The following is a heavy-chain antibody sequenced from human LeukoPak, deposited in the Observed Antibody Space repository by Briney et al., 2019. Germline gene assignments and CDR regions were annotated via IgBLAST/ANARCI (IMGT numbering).Heavy chain of an antibody. CDR1: GGSFSGYY. Sequence: NTSETLSLTCAVYGGSFSGYYWSWIRQPPGKGLEWIGEINHSGSTNYNPSLKSRVTISVDTSKNQFSLKLSSVTAADTAVYYCARIRDYYDSSGYYYVTYFDYWGQGTLVTVSS. CDR3: ARIRDYYDSSGYYYVTYFDY. CDR2: INHSGST. J-gene: IGHJ4*02. V-gene: IGHV4-34*01. D-gene: IGHD3-22*01.